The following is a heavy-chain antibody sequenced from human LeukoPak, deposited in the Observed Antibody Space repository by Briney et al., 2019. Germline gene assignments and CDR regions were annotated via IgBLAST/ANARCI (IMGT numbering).Heavy chain of an antibody. V-gene: IGHV4-59*01. Sequence: PSETLSLTSTVSGGSISSYYWSWIRQPPGKGLEWIGYIYYSGSTNYNPSLKSRVTISVDTSKNQFSLKLSSVTAADTAVYYCARVGIVVEPAAIPHLDYWGQGTLVTVSS. J-gene: IGHJ4*02. CDR2: IYYSGST. D-gene: IGHD2-2*01. CDR1: GGSISSYY. CDR3: ARVGIVVEPAAIPHLDY.